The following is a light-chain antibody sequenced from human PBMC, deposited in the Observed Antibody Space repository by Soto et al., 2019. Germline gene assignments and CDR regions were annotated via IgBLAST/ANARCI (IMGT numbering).Light chain of an antibody. J-gene: IGKJ5*01. CDR1: QSVPRSY. V-gene: IGKV3-20*01. Sequence: EIVLTQSPGTLSLSPGERAPLSCRASQSVPRSYLAWYQQKPGQAPRLLIYGTSSRATGIPDRFSGSGSGTDFTLTIRRLEPEDFAVFYCQQYGSSITFGQGTRLEIK. CDR3: QQYGSSIT. CDR2: GTS.